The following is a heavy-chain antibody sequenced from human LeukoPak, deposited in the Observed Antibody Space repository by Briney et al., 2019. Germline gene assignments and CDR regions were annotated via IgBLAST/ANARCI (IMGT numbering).Heavy chain of an antibody. J-gene: IGHJ4*02. CDR1: GDSFSSYH. Sequence: SETLSLTCTVSGDSFSSYHWSWLRQPPGKGLEWIGYIYYSGSTNYNPSLKSRVTISVDTSKNQFSLKLSSVTAADTAVYYCARHEATAMVTFDYWGQGTLVTVSS. D-gene: IGHD5-18*01. V-gene: IGHV4-59*08. CDR2: IYYSGST. CDR3: ARHEATAMVTFDY.